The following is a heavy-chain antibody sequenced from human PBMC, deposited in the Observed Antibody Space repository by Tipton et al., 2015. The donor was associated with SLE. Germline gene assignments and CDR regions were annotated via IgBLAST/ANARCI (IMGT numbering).Heavy chain of an antibody. CDR3: ARDGSGGAMDV. J-gene: IGHJ6*04. D-gene: IGHD3-10*01. CDR2: IYYSGST. V-gene: IGHV4-31*03. CDR1: GGSISSGGYY. Sequence: TLSLTCTVSGGSISSGGYYWSWIRQHPGKGLEWIGYIYYSGSTYYNPSLKSRVTISVDTSKNQFSLKLSSVTAADTAVYYCARDGSGGAMDVRGKGTTVTVSS.